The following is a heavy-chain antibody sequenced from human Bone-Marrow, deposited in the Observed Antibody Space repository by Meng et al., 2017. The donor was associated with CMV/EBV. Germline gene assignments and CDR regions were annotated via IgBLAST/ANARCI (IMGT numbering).Heavy chain of an antibody. CDR1: GDSISRSSYH. V-gene: IGHV4-39*07. Sequence: SETLSLTCTVFGDSISRSSYHWGWIRQPPGKGLEWIGSIFYRGGTFYNPTLRSRLTISIDTSKRQFSIKLSSVTAADTSVFYCAREGLSYEDYINSSSHYGMDVWGQGTTVTVSS. CDR3: AREGLSYEDYINSSSHYGMDV. J-gene: IGHJ6*02. D-gene: IGHD4-17*01. CDR2: IFYRGGT.